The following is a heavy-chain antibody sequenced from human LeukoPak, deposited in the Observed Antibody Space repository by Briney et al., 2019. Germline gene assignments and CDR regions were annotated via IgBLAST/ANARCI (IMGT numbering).Heavy chain of an antibody. Sequence: GGSLRLSCAASGFTFDDYAMHWVRQAPGKGLEWVSGISWNSGSIGYADSVKGRFTISRDNAKNSLYLQMNSLRAEDTALYYCAKATSSNYYGSGCYPHYWGQGTLVTASS. CDR2: ISWNSGSI. CDR1: GFTFDDYA. V-gene: IGHV3-9*01. CDR3: AKATSSNYYGSGCYPHY. D-gene: IGHD3-10*01. J-gene: IGHJ4*02.